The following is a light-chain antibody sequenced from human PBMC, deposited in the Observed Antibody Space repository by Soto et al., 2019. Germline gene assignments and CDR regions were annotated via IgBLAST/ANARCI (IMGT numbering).Light chain of an antibody. J-gene: IGLJ2*01. CDR2: RNN. Sequence: QSVLTQPPSASETPGQRVTISCSGSSSNIGSNYVYWYQQLPGTAPKLLIYRNNQRPSGVPDRFSGSKSGTSASLAISGLRSEDEADYYCAAWDDSVVFGGGTKLTVL. CDR1: SSNIGSNY. V-gene: IGLV1-47*01. CDR3: AAWDDSVV.